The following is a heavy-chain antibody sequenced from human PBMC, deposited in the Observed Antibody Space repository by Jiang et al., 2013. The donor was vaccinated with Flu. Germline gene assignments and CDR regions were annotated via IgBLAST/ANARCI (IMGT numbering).Heavy chain of an antibody. CDR3: AKVRVTGTYVVDY. V-gene: IGHV3-23*01. CDR1: GFTFSSYV. J-gene: IGHJ4*02. D-gene: IGHD6-19*01. CDR2: VSGSGDNT. Sequence: QLLSLGRLGTAWGVLRLSCAASGFTFSSYVMTWVRQPPGKGLEWVSGVSGSGDNTYYTDSVKGRFTISRDNSKNTLDLQMNSLRAEDTAVYYCAKVRVTGTYVVDYWGQGTLVTVSS.